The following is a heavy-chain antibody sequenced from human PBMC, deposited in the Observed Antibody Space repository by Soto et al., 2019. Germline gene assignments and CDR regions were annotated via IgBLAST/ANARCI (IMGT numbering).Heavy chain of an antibody. J-gene: IGHJ6*02. V-gene: IGHV4-34*01. CDR2: INHRGST. D-gene: IGHD1-26*01. Sequence: PSETLSLTCAVYGGSFSGYYWSWIRQPPGKGLEWIGEINHRGSTNYNPSLKSRVTISVDTSKNQFSLKLSSVTAADTAVYYCARGYRGRSGMDVWGQGTTVTVSS. CDR1: GGSFSGYY. CDR3: ARGYRGRSGMDV.